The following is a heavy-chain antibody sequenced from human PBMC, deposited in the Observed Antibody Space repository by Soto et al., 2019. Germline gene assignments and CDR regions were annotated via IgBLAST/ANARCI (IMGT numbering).Heavy chain of an antibody. CDR2: VSSTGSS. V-gene: IGHV4-4*07. Sequence: SETLSLTCTVSGGSISNYYWSWIRQSAEKRLEWIGRVSSTGSSYYNPSLKSRVTISVDTSKNQVSLNLTSVTAADTAVYYCARGVPAAGTDWFDPWGQGTQVTVSS. CDR3: ARGVPAAGTDWFDP. CDR1: GGSISNYY. D-gene: IGHD6-13*01. J-gene: IGHJ5*02.